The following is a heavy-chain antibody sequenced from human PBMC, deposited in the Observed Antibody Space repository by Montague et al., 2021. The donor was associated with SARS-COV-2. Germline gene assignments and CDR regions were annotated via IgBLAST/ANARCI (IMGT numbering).Heavy chain of an antibody. CDR2: TYYRSKWYN. D-gene: IGHD1-1*01. V-gene: IGHV6-1*01. CDR3: TSGREGNYNVMDV. CDR1: GDSVSSNSAT. J-gene: IGHJ6*02. Sequence: CAISGDSVSSNSATWNWVRQSPSRGLEWLGRTYYRSKWYNDYAVSVRGRVTISPDTSKNQFSPQLNSVTPEDTAIYYCTSGREGNYNVMDVWGQGTTVTVSS.